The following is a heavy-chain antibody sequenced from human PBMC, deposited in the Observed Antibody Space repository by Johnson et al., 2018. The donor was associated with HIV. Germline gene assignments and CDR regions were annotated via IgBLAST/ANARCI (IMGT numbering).Heavy chain of an antibody. J-gene: IGHJ3*02. D-gene: IGHD6-6*01. CDR3: AKDRGAARAFDAFDI. Sequence: VQLVESGGGLVLPGGSLRLSCAVSGFTFTDHYMDWVRQAPGKGLEWVGRIRNKANSYTTEYAASVKGRFTILRDDSKNSLYLQMNSLRAEDTAVYYCAKDRGAARAFDAFDIWGQGAMVTVSS. CDR1: GFTFTDHY. CDR2: IRNKANSYTT. V-gene: IGHV3-72*01.